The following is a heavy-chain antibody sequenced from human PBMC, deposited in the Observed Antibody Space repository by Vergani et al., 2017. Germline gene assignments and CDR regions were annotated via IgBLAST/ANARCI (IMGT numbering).Heavy chain of an antibody. CDR2: ISWNSGSI. CDR1: GFTFDDYA. CDR3: AKAPNWNYEGSWFDP. J-gene: IGHJ5*02. D-gene: IGHD1-7*01. V-gene: IGHV3-9*01. Sequence: EVQLVESGGGLVQPGRSLRLSCAASGFTFDDYAMHWVRQTPGKGLEWVSGISWNSGSIGYADSVKGRFTISRDSAKNSLYLQVNSLRAEDTALYYCAKAPNWNYEGSWFDPWGQGTLVAVSS.